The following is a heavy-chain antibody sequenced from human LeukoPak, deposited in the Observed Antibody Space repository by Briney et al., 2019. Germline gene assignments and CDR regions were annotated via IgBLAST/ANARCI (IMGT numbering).Heavy chain of an antibody. CDR2: ISDDGSNK. D-gene: IGHD6-19*01. CDR3: ATDRYSSGWYSDFDS. Sequence: GGSLRLSCADSGFTLSNYTMHGVRQAPGKGLEWVAVISDDGSNKYYGDSVKGRFTISRDNSKNTVYLQMNSLRAEDTAVYYCATDRYSSGWYSDFDSWGQGTLVTVSS. CDR1: GFTLSNYT. J-gene: IGHJ4*02. V-gene: IGHV3-30*03.